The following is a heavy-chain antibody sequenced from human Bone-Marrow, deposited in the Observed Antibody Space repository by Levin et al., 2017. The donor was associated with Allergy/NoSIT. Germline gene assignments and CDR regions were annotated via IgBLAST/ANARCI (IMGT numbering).Heavy chain of an antibody. Sequence: SETLSLTCAVYGGSFSGYYWSWIRQPPGKGLEWIGEINHSGSTNYNPSLKSRVTISVDTSKNQFSLKLSSVTAADTAVYYCARGKYGGQRRRLDYFDYWGQGTLVTVSS. V-gene: IGHV4-34*01. CDR3: ARGKYGGQRRRLDYFDY. D-gene: IGHD4-23*01. J-gene: IGHJ4*02. CDR1: GGSFSGYY. CDR2: INHSGST.